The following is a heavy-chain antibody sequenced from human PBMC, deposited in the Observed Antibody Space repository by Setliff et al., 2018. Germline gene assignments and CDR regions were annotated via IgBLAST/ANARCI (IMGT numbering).Heavy chain of an antibody. V-gene: IGHV3-21*01. Sequence: GGSLRLSCAASGFTFRTYSMHWVRQAPGKGLEWVSSISPDSIYIYYADSVRGRFTISRDNAENSLYLQMHSLGAEDTAVYYCARSPANGGHDAFDVWGQGTMVTVSS. J-gene: IGHJ3*01. CDR2: ISPDSIYI. CDR3: ARSPANGGHDAFDV. CDR1: GFTFRTYS. D-gene: IGHD6-25*01.